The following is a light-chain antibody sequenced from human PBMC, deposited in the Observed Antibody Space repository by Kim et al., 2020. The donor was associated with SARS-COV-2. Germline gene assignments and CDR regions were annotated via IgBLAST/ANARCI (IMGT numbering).Light chain of an antibody. CDR3: QAWDSSTQNYV. V-gene: IGLV3-1*01. Sequence: SYELTQPPSVSVSPGQTASITCSGYKLGDKYVSWYQQKPGQAPGGVIYQDNQRPSGIPERFSGSNSGNTATLTISGTQAMDEADYYCQAWDSSTQNYVFG. CDR1: KLGDKY. J-gene: IGLJ1*01. CDR2: QDN.